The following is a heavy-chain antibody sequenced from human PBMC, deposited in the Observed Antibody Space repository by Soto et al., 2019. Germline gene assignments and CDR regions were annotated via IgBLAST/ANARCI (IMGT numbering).Heavy chain of an antibody. V-gene: IGHV4-39*01. CDR1: GGSISSSSYY. J-gene: IGHJ4*02. Sequence: PSETLSLTCTVSGGSISSSSYYWGWIRQPPGKGLEWIGSIYYSGSTYYNPSLKSRVTISVDTSKNQFSLKLSSVTAADTAVYYCARQQYYYDFDYWGQGTLVTVS. D-gene: IGHD3-22*01. CDR2: IYYSGST. CDR3: ARQQYYYDFDY.